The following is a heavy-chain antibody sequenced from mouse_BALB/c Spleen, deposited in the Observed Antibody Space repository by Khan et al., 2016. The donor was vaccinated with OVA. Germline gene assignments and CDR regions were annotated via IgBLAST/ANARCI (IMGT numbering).Heavy chain of an antibody. CDR1: GYSFTSYY. CDR3: ARHGYVAWFAY. Sequence: VHVKQSGPELMKPGASVKISCKASGYSFTSYYIHWVKQSHGKSLEWIGYIDPFNGGTSYNPKFKGKATLTVDKSSSTAYMHLSSLTSDDSAFYYCARHGYVAWFAYWGQGTLVTVSA. CDR2: IDPFNGGT. J-gene: IGHJ3*01. D-gene: IGHD2-2*01. V-gene: IGHV1S135*01.